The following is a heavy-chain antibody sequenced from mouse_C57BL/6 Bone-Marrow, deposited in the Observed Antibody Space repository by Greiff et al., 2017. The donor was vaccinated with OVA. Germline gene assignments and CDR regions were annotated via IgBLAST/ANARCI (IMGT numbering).Heavy chain of an antibody. CDR1: GYTFTSYW. D-gene: IGHD1-1*01. CDR2: INPSNGGT. V-gene: IGHV1-53*01. Sequence: QVQLQQPGTELVKPGASVKLSCKASGYTFTSYWMHWVKQRPGQGLEWIGNINPSNGGTNYNEKFKSKATLTVDISSSTAYMQLSSLTSEDSAVYYCARRDFLYYYGSSYDWFAYWGQGTLVTVSA. J-gene: IGHJ3*01. CDR3: ARRDFLYYYGSSYDWFAY.